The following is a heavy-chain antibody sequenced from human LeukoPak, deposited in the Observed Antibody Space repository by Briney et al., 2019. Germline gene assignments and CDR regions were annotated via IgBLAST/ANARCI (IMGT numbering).Heavy chain of an antibody. V-gene: IGHV3-7*01. Sequence: GGSLRLSCAASRFTFSETWMSWVRQAPGKGLEWVANIRPDGSSGAYVDSVKGRFAISRDNAKSSLSLQMNTLRVEDTAVYYCWHPLIQGAVSWGQGTLDTVSS. J-gene: IGHJ5*02. CDR2: IRPDGSSG. D-gene: IGHD3-10*01. CDR3: WHPLIQGAVS. CDR1: RFTFSETW.